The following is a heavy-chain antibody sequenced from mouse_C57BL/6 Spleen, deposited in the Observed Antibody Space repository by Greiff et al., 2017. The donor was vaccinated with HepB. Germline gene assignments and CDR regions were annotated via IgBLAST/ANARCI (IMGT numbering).Heavy chain of an antibody. D-gene: IGHD4-1*01. CDR1: GYSITSGYY. CDR2: ISYDGSN. Sequence: VQLKESGPGLVKPSQSLSLTCSVTGYSITSGYYWNWIRQFPGNKLEWMGYISYDGSNNYNPSLKNRISITRDTSKNQFFLKLNSVTTEDTATYYCSELTVSYAMDYWGQGTSVTVSS. V-gene: IGHV3-6*01. CDR3: SELTVSYAMDY. J-gene: IGHJ4*01.